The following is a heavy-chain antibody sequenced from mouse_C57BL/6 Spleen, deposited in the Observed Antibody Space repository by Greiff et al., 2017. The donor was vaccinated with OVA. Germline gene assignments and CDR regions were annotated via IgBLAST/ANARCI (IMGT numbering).Heavy chain of an antibody. Sequence: QVQLQQPGAELVRPGSSVKLSCKASGYTFTSYWMDWVKQRPGQGLEWIGNIYPSDSETHYNQKFKDKATLTVDKSSSTAYMQLSSLTAEDSAVYYGARGSRYEGFAYWGQGTLVTVSA. V-gene: IGHV1-61*01. CDR1: GYTFTSYW. CDR3: ARGSRYEGFAY. J-gene: IGHJ3*01. CDR2: IYPSDSET. D-gene: IGHD1-1*01.